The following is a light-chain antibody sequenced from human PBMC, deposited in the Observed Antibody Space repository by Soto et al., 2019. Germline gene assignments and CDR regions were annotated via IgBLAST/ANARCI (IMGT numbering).Light chain of an antibody. CDR2: EVT. CDR1: STDVGSYNY. Sequence: QSVLTQPASVSGSPGQSITISCTGTSTDVGSYNYVSWYQQHPGKAPKLMIYEVTNRPSGVSYRFSGSKSGNTASLTISGLQAEDEADYFCSSYTSTSTLHYVFGTGTKVTVL. V-gene: IGLV2-14*01. CDR3: SSYTSTSTLHYV. J-gene: IGLJ1*01.